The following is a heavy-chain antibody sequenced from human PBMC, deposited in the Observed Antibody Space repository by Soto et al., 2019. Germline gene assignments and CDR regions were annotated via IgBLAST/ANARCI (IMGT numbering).Heavy chain of an antibody. CDR3: ARGSALSALSRPFFDY. J-gene: IGHJ4*02. D-gene: IGHD2-15*01. CDR1: GFTFSSYG. V-gene: IGHV3-33*01. CDR2: IWYDGSNK. Sequence: PGGSLRLSCAASGFTFSSYGMHWVRQAPGKGLEWVAVIWYDGSNKYYADSVKGRFTISRDNSKNTLYLQMNSLRAEDTAVYYCARGSALSALSRPFFDYWGQGTLVTVSS.